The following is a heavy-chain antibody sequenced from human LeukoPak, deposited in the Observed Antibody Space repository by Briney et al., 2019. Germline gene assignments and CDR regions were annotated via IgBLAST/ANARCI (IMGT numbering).Heavy chain of an antibody. Sequence: ASVKVSCKASGYTFTTYGITWVRQATGQGLEWMGWMNPNSGNTGYAQKFQGRVTMTRDTSISTAYMELSSLRSEDTAVYFCARSNYGGKRWFDPWGQGTLVIVSS. CDR1: GYTFTTYG. J-gene: IGHJ5*02. V-gene: IGHV1-8*02. D-gene: IGHD4-23*01. CDR3: ARSNYGGKRWFDP. CDR2: MNPNSGNT.